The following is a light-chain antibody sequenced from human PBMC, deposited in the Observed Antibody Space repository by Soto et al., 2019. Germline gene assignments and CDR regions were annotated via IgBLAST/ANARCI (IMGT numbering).Light chain of an antibody. CDR3: ITDAGKNVVG. CDR2: EVS. Sequence: QSALTQPPSASGSPGQSVTISCTGTSSDVGGYTYVSWYQQHPGKAPKLIIYEVSERPSGVPDRFSGSKSGNTASLAVSGFQAAVEADYYSITDAGKNVVGFGRGTKLTVL. V-gene: IGLV2-8*01. J-gene: IGLJ2*01. CDR1: SSDVGGYTY.